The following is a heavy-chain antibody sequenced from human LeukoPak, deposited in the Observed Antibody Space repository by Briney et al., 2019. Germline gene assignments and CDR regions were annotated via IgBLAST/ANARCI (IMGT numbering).Heavy chain of an antibody. CDR3: ARHPFSSPFDF. CDR1: GGSISSYY. J-gene: IGHJ4*02. D-gene: IGHD2/OR15-2a*01. CDR2: IYYSGST. Sequence: NSSETLSLTCTVSGGSISSYYWSWIRQPPGKGLEWIGYIYYSGSTNYNPSLKSRVTISMDTSKNQISLTVTSVTAADTAVYYCARHPFSSPFDFWGQGTLVAVSS. V-gene: IGHV4-59*08.